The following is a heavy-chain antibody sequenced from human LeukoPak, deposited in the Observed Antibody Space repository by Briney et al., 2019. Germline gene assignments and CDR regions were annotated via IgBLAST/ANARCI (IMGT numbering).Heavy chain of an antibody. CDR3: ARDQNYYDSSGYHYYYYGMDV. CDR1: GFTFSSYA. D-gene: IGHD3-22*01. J-gene: IGHJ6*02. V-gene: IGHV3-23*01. CDR2: ISGSGGST. Sequence: GGSLRLSCAASGFTFSSYAMSWVRQAPGKGLEWVSAISGSGGSTYYADSVKGRFTISRDNSKNTLYLQMNSLRAGDTAVYYCARDQNYYDSSGYHYYYYGMDVWGQGTTVTVSS.